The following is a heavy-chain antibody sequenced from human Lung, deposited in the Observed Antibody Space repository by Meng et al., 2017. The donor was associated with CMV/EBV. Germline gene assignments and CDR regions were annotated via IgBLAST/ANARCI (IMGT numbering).Heavy chain of an antibody. CDR3: ARDRRQWPTLGFDP. CDR1: GGSISSNNW. V-gene: IGHV4-4*02. D-gene: IGHD6-19*01. J-gene: IGHJ5*02. CDR2: IYNTGNT. Sequence: VYGGSISSNNWWSWVRQPPGKGLEWIGEIYNTGNTYYSPSLKSRVTISVDKSKNNFSLNLSSVTAADTAVYYCARDRRQWPTLGFDPWGQGILVTVSS.